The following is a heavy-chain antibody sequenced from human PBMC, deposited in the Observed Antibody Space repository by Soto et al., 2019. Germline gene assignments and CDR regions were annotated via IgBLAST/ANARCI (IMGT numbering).Heavy chain of an antibody. CDR3: ANRYSSGWYFDY. CDR1: GYTLTELS. J-gene: IGHJ4*02. Sequence: ASVKVSCKVSGYTLTELSMHWVRQAPGKGLEWMGGFDPEDGETIYAQKFQGRVTMTEDTSTDTAYMELSSLRSEDTAVYYCANRYSSGWYFDYWGQGTLVTVSS. D-gene: IGHD6-19*01. CDR2: FDPEDGET. V-gene: IGHV1-24*01.